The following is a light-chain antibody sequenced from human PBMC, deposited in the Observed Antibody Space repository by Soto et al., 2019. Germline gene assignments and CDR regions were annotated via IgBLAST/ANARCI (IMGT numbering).Light chain of an antibody. CDR1: QDINKY. Sequence: DMQVTQAPCSLSAAVGDSVTITCRASQDINKYLNWYHQTPGKAPKLLVLATSTLHNWVPSRFSGSRSGTDFNLTITSLQPEDFATYYCQQSYSSPYTFGQGTKLEIK. V-gene: IGKV1-39*01. J-gene: IGKJ2*01. CDR2: ATS. CDR3: QQSYSSPYT.